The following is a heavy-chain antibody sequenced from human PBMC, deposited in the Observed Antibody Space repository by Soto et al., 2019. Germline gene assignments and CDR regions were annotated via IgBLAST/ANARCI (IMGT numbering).Heavy chain of an antibody. CDR3: ARDQAGYCSGSSCSRAEYFQH. V-gene: IGHV1-2*04. CDR1: GYTFTGYY. CDR2: INANSGGT. J-gene: IGHJ1*01. D-gene: IGHD2-15*01. Sequence: ASVTVSCKASGYTFTGYYMHWVRQAPGQGLEWMGWINANSGGTNYAQKFQGWVTMTRDTSISTAYMELSRLRSDDTAVYYCARDQAGYCSGSSCSRAEYFQHWVKGTLVPGSS.